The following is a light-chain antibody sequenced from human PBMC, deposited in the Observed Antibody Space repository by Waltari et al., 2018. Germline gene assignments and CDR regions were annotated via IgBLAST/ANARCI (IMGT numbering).Light chain of an antibody. CDR2: EVS. Sequence: QSALTQPPSASGSPGQSVTISCPGTSSDVGGYDYVSWYQQHPGKAPKHMIYEVSKRPSGVPDRFSGSKSGNTASLTVSGLQAEDEADYYCSSYAGSKGYVFGTGTKVTVL. J-gene: IGLJ1*01. CDR1: SSDVGGYDY. CDR3: SSYAGSKGYV. V-gene: IGLV2-8*01.